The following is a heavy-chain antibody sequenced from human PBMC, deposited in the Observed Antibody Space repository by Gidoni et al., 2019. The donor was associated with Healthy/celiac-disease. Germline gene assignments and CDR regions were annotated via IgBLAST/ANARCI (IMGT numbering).Heavy chain of an antibody. Sequence: QVQLQQRGAGLLKPSETLSLTCAVYGGSFSGYYWSWIRQPPGKGLEWIGEINHSGSTNYNPSLKSRCTISVDTSKNQFSLKLSSVTAADTAVYYCARVRKPRGIAAAGYFDYWGQGTLVTVSS. CDR3: ARVRKPRGIAAAGYFDY. V-gene: IGHV4-34*01. CDR2: INHSGST. CDR1: GGSFSGYY. D-gene: IGHD6-13*01. J-gene: IGHJ4*02.